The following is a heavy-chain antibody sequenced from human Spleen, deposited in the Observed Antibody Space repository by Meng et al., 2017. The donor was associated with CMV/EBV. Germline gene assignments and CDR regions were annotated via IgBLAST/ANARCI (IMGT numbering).Heavy chain of an antibody. D-gene: IGHD1-7*01. Sequence: SVKVSCKASGGTFSSYAISWVRQAPGQGLEWMGGINPIFGTANYAQKFQGRVTITTDESTSTAYMELSSLRSEDTAVYYCARAPDLSLELPEYGMDVWGQGTTVTVSS. V-gene: IGHV1-69*05. J-gene: IGHJ6*02. CDR2: INPIFGTA. CDR1: GGTFSSYA. CDR3: ARAPDLSLELPEYGMDV.